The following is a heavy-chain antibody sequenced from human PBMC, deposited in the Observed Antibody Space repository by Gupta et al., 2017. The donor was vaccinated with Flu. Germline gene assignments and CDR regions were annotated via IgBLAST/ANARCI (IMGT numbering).Heavy chain of an antibody. D-gene: IGHD3-22*01. Sequence: EVQLVESGGGLFKPGGALSICCAAAGVTFSSYGMSGVRQAPGKGLALGSSVSSSSSYISYADSVKGRFTISRDNAKNSLYLQMNSLRAEDTAVYYCARARGSGYLNCFDYWGQGTLVTVSP. CDR2: VSSSSSYI. J-gene: IGHJ4*02. CDR3: ARARGSGYLNCFDY. CDR1: GVTFSSYG. V-gene: IGHV3-21*01.